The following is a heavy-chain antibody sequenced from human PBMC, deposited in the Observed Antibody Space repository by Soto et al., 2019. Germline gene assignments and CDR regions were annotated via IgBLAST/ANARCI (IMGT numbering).Heavy chain of an antibody. Sequence: EVHLVESGGDLVKPGGSLRLSCAASGFTFRDAWMSWVRQAPGKGLEWVGRIKRRADGGTTDYAAPVKGRFTISRDDSKNTLYLKMNSLKTEDTAVYFCTTAATTVTTIDYWCEGTLVTVSS. D-gene: IGHD4-17*01. J-gene: IGHJ4*02. CDR1: GFTFRDAW. V-gene: IGHV3-15*01. CDR3: TTAATTVTTIDY. CDR2: IKRRADGGTT.